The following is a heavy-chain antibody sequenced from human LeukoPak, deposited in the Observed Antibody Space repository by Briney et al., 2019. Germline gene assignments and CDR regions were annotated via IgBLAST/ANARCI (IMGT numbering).Heavy chain of an antibody. V-gene: IGHV4-31*03. Sequence: SQTLSLTCTVSGGSISSGGYYWSWIRQHPGKGLEWIGFIYYSGSTYYNPSLQSRLTISVDTSKNQFSLKLSSVTAADTAVYYCARDQEGYYDSSGSLNFDYWGQGTLVTVSS. J-gene: IGHJ4*02. CDR1: GGSISSGGYY. CDR2: IYYSGST. D-gene: IGHD3-22*01. CDR3: ARDQEGYYDSSGSLNFDY.